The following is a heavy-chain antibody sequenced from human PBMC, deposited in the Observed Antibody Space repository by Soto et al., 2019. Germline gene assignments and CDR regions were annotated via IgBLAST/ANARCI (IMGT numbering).Heavy chain of an antibody. CDR3: ARGRYSSGWTDY. CDR2: INHSGST. D-gene: IGHD6-19*01. CDR1: GGSFSGYY. V-gene: IGHV4-34*01. Sequence: SETLSLTCAVYGGSFSGYYWSWIRQPPGKGLEWIGEINHSGSTNYNPSLKSRVTISVDTSKNQFSLKLSSVTAADTAVYYCARGRYSSGWTDYWGQGTLVTVSS. J-gene: IGHJ4*02.